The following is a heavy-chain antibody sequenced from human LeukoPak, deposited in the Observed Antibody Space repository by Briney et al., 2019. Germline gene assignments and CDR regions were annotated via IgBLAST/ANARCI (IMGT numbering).Heavy chain of an antibody. D-gene: IGHD1-14*01. Sequence: SETLSLTCTVSGVSISTSYWSWIRQPPGKGLEWIGYSGNTNHNPSLESRVTISVDTSKNQFFLRLTSVTAADTAVYYCARDRPGTTSLECWGQGTLVTVSS. CDR1: GVSISTSY. CDR2: SGNT. V-gene: IGHV4-59*01. J-gene: IGHJ4*02. CDR3: ARDRPGTTSLEC.